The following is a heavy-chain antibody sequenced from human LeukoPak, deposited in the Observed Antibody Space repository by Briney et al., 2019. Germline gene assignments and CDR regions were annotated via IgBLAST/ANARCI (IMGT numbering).Heavy chain of an antibody. CDR3: ARGPRFGELLWHWFDP. CDR1: GYSISSGHY. J-gene: IGHJ5*02. V-gene: IGHV4-38-2*02. Sequence: SETLSLTCTVSGYSISSGHYWGWIRQPPGKGLEWIGSMYHSGSTYYNPPLKSRVTISEDTSKNQFSLKLRSVTAADTAVYYCARGPRFGELLWHWFDPWGQGTLVTVSS. D-gene: IGHD3-10*01. CDR2: MYHSGST.